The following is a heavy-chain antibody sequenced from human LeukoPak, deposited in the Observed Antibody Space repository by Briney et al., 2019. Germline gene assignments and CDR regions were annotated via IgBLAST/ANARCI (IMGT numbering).Heavy chain of an antibody. CDR1: GYTFTGYY. CDR2: INPNSGGT. CDR3: ARVYGSIYQFDY. Sequence: ASVKVSCKASGYTFTGYYIHWVRQAPGQGLEWMGWINPNSGGTNYVQKFQGRVTVTRDTSISTAYMELSRLRSDDTAMYYCARVYGSIYQFDYWGQGTLVTVSS. D-gene: IGHD6-13*01. J-gene: IGHJ4*02. V-gene: IGHV1-2*02.